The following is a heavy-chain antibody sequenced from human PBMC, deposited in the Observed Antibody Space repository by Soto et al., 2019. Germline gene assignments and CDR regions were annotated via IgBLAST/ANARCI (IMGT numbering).Heavy chain of an antibody. J-gene: IGHJ4*02. CDR3: ARAGINWNDDMDY. CDR1: GYTFTGYY. CDR2: INPNSGGT. Sequence: ASVKVSCKASGYTFTGYYMHWVRQAPGQGLEWMGWINPNSGGTNYAQKFQGWVTMTRDTSISTAYMELSRLRSDDTAVYYCARAGINWNDDMDYWGQGTLVTVSS. D-gene: IGHD1-1*01. V-gene: IGHV1-2*04.